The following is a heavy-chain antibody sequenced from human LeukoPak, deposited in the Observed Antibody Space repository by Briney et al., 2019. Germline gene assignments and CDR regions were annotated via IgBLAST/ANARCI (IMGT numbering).Heavy chain of an antibody. J-gene: IGHJ5*02. Sequence: SETLSLTCTVSGGSISSYYWTWIRQPAGKGLEWIGRIYTSGSTNYNPSLKSRVTISVDTSKNQFSLKLSSVTAADTAVYYCARVVCSGGSCPYFDPWGQGTLVTVSS. D-gene: IGHD2-15*01. CDR2: IYTSGST. CDR3: ARVVCSGGSCPYFDP. V-gene: IGHV4-4*07. CDR1: GGSISSYY.